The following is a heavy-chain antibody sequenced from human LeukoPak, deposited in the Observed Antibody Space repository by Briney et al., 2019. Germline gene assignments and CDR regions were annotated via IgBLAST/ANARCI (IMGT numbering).Heavy chain of an antibody. Sequence: GGSLRLSYAASGFTFDDYAMHWVRQAPGKGLEWVSGISWNSGRIGYADSVKGRFTISRDNAKNSLYLQMNSLRAEDTALYYCAKDREMATIYAFDYWGQGTLVTVSS. CDR2: ISWNSGRI. CDR1: GFTFDDYA. D-gene: IGHD5-24*01. J-gene: IGHJ4*02. V-gene: IGHV3-9*01. CDR3: AKDREMATIYAFDY.